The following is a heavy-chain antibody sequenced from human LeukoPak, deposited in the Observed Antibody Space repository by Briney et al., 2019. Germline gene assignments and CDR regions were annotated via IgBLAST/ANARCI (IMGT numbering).Heavy chain of an antibody. CDR3: ARVRIAVAVVL. D-gene: IGHD6-19*01. CDR2: IKQDGSEK. Sequence: GGSLRLSCAASGFTFSSYSMNWVRQAPGKGLEWVANIKQDGSEKYYVDSVKGRFTISRDNAKNSLYLQMNSLRAEDTAVYYCARVRIAVAVVLWGQGTLVTVSS. J-gene: IGHJ4*02. CDR1: GFTFSSYS. V-gene: IGHV3-7*03.